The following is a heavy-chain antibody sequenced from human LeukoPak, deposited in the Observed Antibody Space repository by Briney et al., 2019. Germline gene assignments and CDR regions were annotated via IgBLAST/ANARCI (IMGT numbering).Heavy chain of an antibody. CDR2: ISAYNGNT. D-gene: IGHD1-1*01. V-gene: IGHV1-18*01. CDR1: GYTFTAYY. CDR3: ARDLESSIFDY. Sequence: ASVKVSCKASGYTFTAYYIQWVRQASGQGLEWMGWISAYNGNTDYAQKLQGRVTMTTDTSTSTAYMELRSLRSDDTAVYHCARDLESSIFDYWGQGTLVTVSS. J-gene: IGHJ4*02.